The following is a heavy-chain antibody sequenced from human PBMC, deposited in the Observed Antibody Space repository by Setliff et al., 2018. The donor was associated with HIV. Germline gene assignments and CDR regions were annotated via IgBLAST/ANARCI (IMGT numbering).Heavy chain of an antibody. CDR1: GYKFTGYW. D-gene: IGHD4-17*01. Sequence: PGESLKISCKASGYKFTGYWINWVRQMPGKGLEWMGRIDPSDSYVDYSPSFQGHGTISIDKSVSSAHLQWSSLKASDTAMYYCARHKNGAYSLDSWGQGTLVTVSS. CDR3: ARHKNGAYSLDS. V-gene: IGHV5-10-1*01. CDR2: IDPSDSYV. J-gene: IGHJ4*02.